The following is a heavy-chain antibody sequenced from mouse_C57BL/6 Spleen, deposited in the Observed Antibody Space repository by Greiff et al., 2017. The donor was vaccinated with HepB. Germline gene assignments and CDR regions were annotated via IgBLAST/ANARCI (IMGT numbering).Heavy chain of an antibody. D-gene: IGHD1-1*01. CDR3: ARLYYYGSSYRYYAMDY. V-gene: IGHV5-17*01. CDR2: ISSGSSTI. J-gene: IGHJ4*01. Sequence: EVQRVESGGGLVKPGGSLKLSCAASGFTFSDYGMHWVRQAPEKGLEWVAYISSGSSTIYYADTVKGRFTISRDNAKNTLFLQMTSLRSEDTAMYYCARLYYYGSSYRYYAMDYWGQGTSVTVSS. CDR1: GFTFSDYG.